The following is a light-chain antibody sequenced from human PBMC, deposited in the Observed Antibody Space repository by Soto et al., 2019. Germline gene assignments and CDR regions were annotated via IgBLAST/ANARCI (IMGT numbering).Light chain of an antibody. CDR3: EHYGWPPST. V-gene: IGKV3-20*01. CDR2: AVP. J-gene: IGKJ5*01. Sequence: VLTQSPATLSLSPGERATLSCRASQSVRSTFVAWYQQTPSQAPMLLIYAVPSTDTGTPDRFSGSGSGTDFTLTISRLAAEDFAVYYCEHYGWPPSTFGQGTQLDIK. CDR1: QSVRSTF.